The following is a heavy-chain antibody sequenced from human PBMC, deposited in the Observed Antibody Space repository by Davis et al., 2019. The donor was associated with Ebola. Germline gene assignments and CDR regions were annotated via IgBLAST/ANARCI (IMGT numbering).Heavy chain of an antibody. CDR1: GFSVSDNY. CDR2: LYSDGRT. J-gene: IGHJ2*01. CDR3: ARHGVGDFWFFGL. V-gene: IGHV3-66*04. Sequence: ESLKISCAASGFSVSDNYMSWVRPAPGKGLEWVSVLYSDGRTIYADSVKGRLTISRDNSKNTLYLQMNDLRDEDTAMYYCARHGVGDFWFFGLWGRGTLVTVSS. D-gene: IGHD4-17*01.